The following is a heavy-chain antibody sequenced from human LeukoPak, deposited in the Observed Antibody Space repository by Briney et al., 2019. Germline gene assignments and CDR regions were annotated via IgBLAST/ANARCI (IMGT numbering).Heavy chain of an antibody. D-gene: IGHD4-23*01. Sequence: GGSLRLSCAASGFTFSSYWMHWVRQAPGKGLVWVSRISSDGSSTNYADSVKGRFTISRDNAKNTLYLQMSSLRADDTALYYCAKSEIGGNGYFESWGQGTLVTVSS. CDR1: GFTFSSYW. J-gene: IGHJ4*02. CDR3: AKSEIGGNGYFES. CDR2: ISSDGSST. V-gene: IGHV3-74*01.